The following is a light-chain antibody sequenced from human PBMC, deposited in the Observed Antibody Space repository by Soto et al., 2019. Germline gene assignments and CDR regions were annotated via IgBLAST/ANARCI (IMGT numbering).Light chain of an antibody. CDR2: AAS. Sequence: DIQMTQSPSSLSASVGDRVTITCRASQSISSYLNWYQQKPGKAPKLLIYAASSLQSGVPSRFSGSGSGKDFTLTISSLQSEDFATYYGQQSYSTPFTFGPGTKVDIK. CDR3: QQSYSTPFT. J-gene: IGKJ3*01. V-gene: IGKV1-39*01. CDR1: QSISSY.